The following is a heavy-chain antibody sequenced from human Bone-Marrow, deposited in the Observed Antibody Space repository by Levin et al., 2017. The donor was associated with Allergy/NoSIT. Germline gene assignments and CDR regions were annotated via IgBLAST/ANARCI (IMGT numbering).Heavy chain of an antibody. CDR3: ARAQQLVLAMVDY. D-gene: IGHD6-6*01. V-gene: IGHV3-30*04. J-gene: IGHJ4*02. CDR2: ISYDGSNK. Sequence: LSLTCAASGFTFSSYAMHWVRQAPGKGLEWVAVISYDGSNKYYADSVKGRFTISRDNSKNTLYLQMNSLRAEDTAVYYCARAQQLVLAMVDYWGQGTLVTVSS. CDR1: GFTFSSYA.